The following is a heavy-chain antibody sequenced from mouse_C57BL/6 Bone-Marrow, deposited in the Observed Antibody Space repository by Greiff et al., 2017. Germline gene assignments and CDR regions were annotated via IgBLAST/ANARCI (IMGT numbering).Heavy chain of an antibody. V-gene: IGHV1-78*01. Sequence: VKLQESDAELVKPGASVKISCKVSGYTFTDHTIHWMKQRPEQGLEWIGYIYPRDGSTKYNEQFKGKATLTADKSSSTAYMQLNSLTSEDSAVYVCARADYGSSYLDYWGQGTTLTVSS. D-gene: IGHD1-1*01. CDR2: IYPRDGST. CDR3: ARADYGSSYLDY. CDR1: GYTFTDHT. J-gene: IGHJ2*01.